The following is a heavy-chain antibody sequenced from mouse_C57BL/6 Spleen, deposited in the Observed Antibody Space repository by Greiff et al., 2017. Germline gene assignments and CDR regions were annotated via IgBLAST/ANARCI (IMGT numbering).Heavy chain of an antibody. D-gene: IGHD3-2*02. CDR2: IRNKANNHAT. J-gene: IGHJ3*01. V-gene: IGHV6-6*01. CDR3: TPTAQATSFAY. CDR1: GFTFSDAW. Sequence: EVQLQESGGGLVQPGGSMKLSCAASGFTFSDAWMDWVRQSPEKGLEWVAEIRNKANNHATYYAESVKGRFTISRDDSKSSVYLQMNSLRAEDTGIDYCTPTAQATSFAYWGQGTLVTVSA.